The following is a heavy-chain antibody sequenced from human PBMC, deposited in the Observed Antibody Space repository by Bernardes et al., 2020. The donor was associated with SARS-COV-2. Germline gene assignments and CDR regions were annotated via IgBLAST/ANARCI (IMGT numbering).Heavy chain of an antibody. V-gene: IGHV4-31*03. CDR3: ARTYNSDWYAGFDP. CDR1: GDSISSGGYY. CDR2: IDHSGTT. D-gene: IGHD6-19*01. J-gene: IGHJ5*02. Sequence: SETLPLTCTVSGDSISSGGYYWNWIRQHPGKGLEWLGYIDHSGTTYSNPSLKSRPTISVDPSKNQYSLELSSVTAADTAVYYCARTYNSDWYAGFDPWGQGTLVTVSS.